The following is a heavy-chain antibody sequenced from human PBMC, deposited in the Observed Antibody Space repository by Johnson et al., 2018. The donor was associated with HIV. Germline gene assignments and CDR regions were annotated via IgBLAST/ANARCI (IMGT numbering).Heavy chain of an antibody. CDR1: GFTFDDFG. CDR3: TRDAKLRPLDGPDDAFDI. D-gene: IGHD2-2*03. J-gene: IGHJ3*02. V-gene: IGHV3-15*01. Sequence: VQLVESGGCVVWPGGSLRLCCAASGFTFDDFGMSWVRQAPGKGLEWVGRIKSKTDGGTTDYAAPVKGRFTISRDDSKNTLYLQMNSLKTEDTAVYYCTRDAKLRPLDGPDDAFDIWGQGTMVTVSS. CDR2: IKSKTDGGTT.